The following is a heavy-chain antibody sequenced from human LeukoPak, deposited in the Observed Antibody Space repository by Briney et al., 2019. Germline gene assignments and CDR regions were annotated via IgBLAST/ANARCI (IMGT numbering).Heavy chain of an antibody. CDR2: IYHSGST. V-gene: IGHV4-39*07. D-gene: IGHD5-18*01. Sequence: SETLSLTCTVSGGSISSSSYYWGWIRQPPGKGLEWIGEIYHSGSTNYNPSLKSRVTISVDKSKNQFSLKLSSVTAADTAVYYCARAWIQRHGAWFDPWGQGTLVTVSS. CDR1: GGSISSSSYY. J-gene: IGHJ5*02. CDR3: ARAWIQRHGAWFDP.